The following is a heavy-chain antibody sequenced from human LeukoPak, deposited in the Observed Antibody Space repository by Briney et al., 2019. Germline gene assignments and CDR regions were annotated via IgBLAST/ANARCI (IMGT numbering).Heavy chain of an antibody. Sequence: ASVKVSCKASGYTFTSYDINWVRQATGQGLEWMGWMNPNSGNTGYAQKFQGRVTITADKSTSTAYMELSSLRSEDTAVYYCARGGIQYKNWFDPWGQGTLVTVSS. D-gene: IGHD1-14*01. CDR2: MNPNSGNT. V-gene: IGHV1-8*01. CDR3: ARGGIQYKNWFDP. J-gene: IGHJ5*02. CDR1: GYTFTSYD.